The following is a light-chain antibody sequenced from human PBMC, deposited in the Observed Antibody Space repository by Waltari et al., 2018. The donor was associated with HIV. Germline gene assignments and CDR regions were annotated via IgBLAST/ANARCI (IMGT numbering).Light chain of an antibody. CDR1: NIRTKS. V-gene: IGLV3-21*02. CDR3: QVWDSGSEPPVV. CDR2: DDV. Sequence: YVLTQPPSVSVAPGQTARITCGGNNIRTKSVHWYQQKPGQAHVLVVYDDVDRPSGIPERFSGSNSGNTATLTISRVDAGDEADYYCQVWDSGSEPPVVFGGGTKLTVL. J-gene: IGLJ2*01.